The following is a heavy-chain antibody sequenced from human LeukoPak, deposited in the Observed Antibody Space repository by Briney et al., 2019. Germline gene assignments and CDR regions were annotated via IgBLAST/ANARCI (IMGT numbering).Heavy chain of an antibody. CDR3: AREAHHYDILTGFFDY. V-gene: IGHV3-30*03. J-gene: IGHJ4*02. CDR2: ISYDGSNK. Sequence: GGSLRLSCAASGFTFSSYGMHWVRQAPGKGLEWVAVISYDGSNKYYADSVKGRFTISRDNSKNTLYLQMNSLRAEDTAVYYCAREAHHYDILTGFFDYWGQGTLVTVSS. D-gene: IGHD3-9*01. CDR1: GFTFSSYG.